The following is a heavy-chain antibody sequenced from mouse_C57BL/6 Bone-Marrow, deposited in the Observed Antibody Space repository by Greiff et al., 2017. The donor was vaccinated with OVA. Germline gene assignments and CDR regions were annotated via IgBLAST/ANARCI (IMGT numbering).Heavy chain of an antibody. V-gene: IGHV2-5*01. D-gene: IGHD2-14*01. J-gene: IGHJ3*01. Sequence: VKLMESGPGLVQPSQSLSITCTVSGFSLTSYGVHWVRQSPGKGLEWLGVIWRGGSTAYNAAFMSRLSITKDNSKSQVFFKMNSLQADDTAIDYGAKDKGDRGFRGFAYWGKGTMVTVSA. CDR1: GFSLTSYG. CDR2: IWRGGST. CDR3: AKDKGDRGFRGFAY.